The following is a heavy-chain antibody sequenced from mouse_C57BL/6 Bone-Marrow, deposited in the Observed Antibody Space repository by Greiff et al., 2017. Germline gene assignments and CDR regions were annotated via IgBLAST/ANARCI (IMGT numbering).Heavy chain of an antibody. CDR3: ARGAGYYAFFDY. D-gene: IGHD2-3*01. V-gene: IGHV1-81*01. Sequence: QVQLQQSGAELARPGASVKLSCKASGYTFTSYGISWVKQRTGQGLEWIGEIYPRSGNTFYNEKFKGKATLTADKSSSTAYMELRSLTSEDSAVYFCARGAGYYAFFDYWGQGTTLTVSS. J-gene: IGHJ2*01. CDR2: IYPRSGNT. CDR1: GYTFTSYG.